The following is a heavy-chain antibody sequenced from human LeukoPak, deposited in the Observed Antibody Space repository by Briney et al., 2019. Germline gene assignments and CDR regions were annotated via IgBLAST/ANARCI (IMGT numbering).Heavy chain of an antibody. CDR1: GYSISSGYY. CDR3: AREGSAFDI. J-gene: IGHJ3*02. CDR2: IFASGST. Sequence: SETLSLTCTVSGYSISSGYYWGWIRQPPGKGLEWIGRIFASGSTKYNPSLKSRVTMSVETSKKQFSLKLSSVTAADTAVYYCAREGSAFDIWGQGTMVTVSS. V-gene: IGHV4-38-2*02.